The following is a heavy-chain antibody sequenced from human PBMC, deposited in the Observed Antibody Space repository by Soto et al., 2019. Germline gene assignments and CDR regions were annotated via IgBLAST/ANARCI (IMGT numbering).Heavy chain of an antibody. V-gene: IGHV4-30-4*01. CDR3: VREDDGGDRDYYGLDV. D-gene: IGHD4-17*01. Sequence: QVQLQESGPGLVRPSQTLSLTCTVSGGSISSDHYHWTWIRQTPGKGLEWIGYIHYSGSVYYNPSLQGRVTMSVDTSKNLLSLKLSSVTAADTAVYFCVREDDGGDRDYYGLDVWGQGTTVTVSS. CDR2: IHYSGSV. CDR1: GGSISSDHYH. J-gene: IGHJ6*02.